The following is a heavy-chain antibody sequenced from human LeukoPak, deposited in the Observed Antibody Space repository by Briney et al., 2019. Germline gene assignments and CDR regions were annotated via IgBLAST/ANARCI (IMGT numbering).Heavy chain of an antibody. V-gene: IGHV3-11*04. CDR2: ISGSGSIT. CDR3: ARGYSSNWYGWDY. J-gene: IGHJ4*02. D-gene: IGHD6-13*01. CDR1: RFTFSDFY. Sequence: GGSLRLSCAASRFTFSDFYMSWIRQAPGRGLEWVSFISGSGSITYYADSVGGRFTISRNNAKNSLYLQMNSLRAEDTAVYYCARGYSSNWYGWDYWGQGTLVTVSS.